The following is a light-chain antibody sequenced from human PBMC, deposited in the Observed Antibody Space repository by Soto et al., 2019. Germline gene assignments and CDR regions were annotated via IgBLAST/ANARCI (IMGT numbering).Light chain of an antibody. J-gene: IGKJ2*01. CDR2: DAS. Sequence: EVVLTQSPATLSLSPGERATLSCRASQSVDSSLAWYQQKVGQAPRLLIYDASNRATGIPGRFSGSGSGTDFTLTISSLEPXDFAVYYXQQRGAVGQGTKVEI. CDR3: QQRGA. V-gene: IGKV3-11*01. CDR1: QSVDSS.